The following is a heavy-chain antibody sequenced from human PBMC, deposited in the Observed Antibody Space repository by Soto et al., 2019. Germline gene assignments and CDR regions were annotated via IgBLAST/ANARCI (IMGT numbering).Heavy chain of an antibody. CDR2: INPNSGGT. J-gene: IGHJ6*02. D-gene: IGHD2-8*01. CDR3: ARDTIVLMVYAIQGYYYYYGMDV. V-gene: IGHV1-2*02. Sequence: ASVKVSCKASGYTFTGYYMHWVRQAPGQGLEWMGWINPNSGGTNYAQKFQGRVTMTRDTSTSTAYMELSRLRSDDTAVYYCARDTIVLMVYAIQGYYYYYGMDVWGQGTTVTVSS. CDR1: GYTFTGYY.